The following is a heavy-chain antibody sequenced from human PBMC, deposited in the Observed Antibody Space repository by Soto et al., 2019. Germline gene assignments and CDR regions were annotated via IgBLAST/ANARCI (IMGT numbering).Heavy chain of an antibody. CDR2: INHSGST. V-gene: IGHV4-34*01. J-gene: IGHJ4*02. CDR1: GGSFSDYY. D-gene: IGHD2-15*01. CDR3: GRGPTPYHRPIV. Sequence: SETLSLTCAVYGGSFSDYYCSWIRQPPGKGLEWIGEINHSGSTNYNPSLKSRVTISVDTSKNQFSLKLTSVTAADTAVYYCGRGPTPYHRPIVWGQGTLVTVSS.